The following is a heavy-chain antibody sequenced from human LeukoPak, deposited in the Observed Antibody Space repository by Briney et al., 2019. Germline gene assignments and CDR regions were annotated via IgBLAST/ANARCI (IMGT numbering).Heavy chain of an antibody. CDR1: GFTFNTYA. Sequence: PGGSLRLSCAASGFTFNTYAMSRVRQAPGKGLEWVSGVIGSGKSTFYADSVKGRFTISRDNAKNSLYLQMNSLRAEDTAVYYCARGGSSSWPNWFDPWGQGTLVTVSS. V-gene: IGHV3-23*01. CDR2: VIGSGKST. J-gene: IGHJ5*02. CDR3: ARGGSSSWPNWFDP. D-gene: IGHD6-13*01.